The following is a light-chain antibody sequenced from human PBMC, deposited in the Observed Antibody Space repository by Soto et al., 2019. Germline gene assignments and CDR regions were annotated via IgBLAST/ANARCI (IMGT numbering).Light chain of an antibody. J-gene: IGLJ3*02. CDR1: SSNIGSHY. CDR2: NDD. CDR3: STWDDSLNGGV. Sequence: QSVVTQPPSASGTPGQRVTISCSGSSSNIGSHYVYWYQQLPGTAPKLLMFNDDKRPSGVPDRFSGSRSGTSASLAISGLQSDDEAVYFCSTWDDSLNGGVFGGGTKLTVL. V-gene: IGLV1-44*01.